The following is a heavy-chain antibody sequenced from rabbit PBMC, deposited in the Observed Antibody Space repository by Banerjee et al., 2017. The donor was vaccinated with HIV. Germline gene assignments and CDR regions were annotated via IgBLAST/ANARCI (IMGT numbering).Heavy chain of an antibody. J-gene: IGHJ4*01. D-gene: IGHD6-1*01. CDR2: IDTSSGNT. V-gene: IGHV1S40*01. CDR1: GFSFSISYY. Sequence: QSLEESGGDLVKPGASPTLTCTASGFSFSISYYMCWVRQAPGKGLEWIACIDTSSGNTYYASWAKGRFTISKTSSTTVTLQLTSLTAADTATYFCARDVDSYVPFNLWGQGTLVTVS. CDR3: ARDVDSYVPFNL.